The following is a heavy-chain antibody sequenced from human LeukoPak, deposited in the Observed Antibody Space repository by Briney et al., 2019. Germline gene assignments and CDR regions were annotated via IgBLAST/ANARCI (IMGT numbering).Heavy chain of an antibody. CDR3: ARETYYYDSSGYFTHFDY. Sequence: GASVKVSCKASGYTFTSYGISWVRQAPGQGLEWMGWISAYNGNTNYAQKLQGRVTMTTDTSTSTAYMELRSLRSDDTAVYYCARETYYYDSSGYFTHFDYWGQGTLVTVSS. CDR1: GYTFTSYG. D-gene: IGHD3-22*01. CDR2: ISAYNGNT. J-gene: IGHJ4*02. V-gene: IGHV1-18*01.